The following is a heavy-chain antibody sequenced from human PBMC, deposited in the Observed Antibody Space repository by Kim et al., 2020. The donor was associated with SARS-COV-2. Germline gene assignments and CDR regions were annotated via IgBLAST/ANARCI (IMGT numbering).Heavy chain of an antibody. V-gene: IGHV1-69*04. Sequence: QKFQGRVTITADKSTSTAYMELSSLRSEDTAVYYCARDPRASPKSDAFDIWGQGTMVTVSS. CDR3: ARDPRASPKSDAFDI. J-gene: IGHJ3*02.